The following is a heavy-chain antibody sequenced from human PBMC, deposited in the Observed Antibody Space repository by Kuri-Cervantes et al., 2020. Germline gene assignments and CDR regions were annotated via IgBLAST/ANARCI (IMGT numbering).Heavy chain of an antibody. CDR2: INHSGST. CDR3: ARGYRAMVRGVIGY. Sequence: SETLSLTCAVYGGSFSGYCWSWIRRPPGKGLEWIGEINHSGSTNYNPSLKSRVTISVDTSKNQFSLKLSSVTVADTAVYYCARGYRAMVRGVIGYWGQGTLVTVSS. CDR1: GGSFSGYC. J-gene: IGHJ4*02. D-gene: IGHD3-10*01. V-gene: IGHV4-34*01.